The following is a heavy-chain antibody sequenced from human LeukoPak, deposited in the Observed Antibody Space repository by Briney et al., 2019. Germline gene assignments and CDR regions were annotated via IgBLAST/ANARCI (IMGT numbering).Heavy chain of an antibody. Sequence: QTGGSLRLSCAASGFTFSSYAMSWVRQAPGKGLEWVSAISGSGGSTYYADSVKGRFTISRDNSKNTLYLQMNSLRAEDTAVYYCAKGYSALPYSGVFYWGQGTLVTVSS. D-gene: IGHD2-15*01. V-gene: IGHV3-23*01. CDR1: GFTFSSYA. J-gene: IGHJ4*02. CDR3: AKGYSALPYSGVFY. CDR2: ISGSGGST.